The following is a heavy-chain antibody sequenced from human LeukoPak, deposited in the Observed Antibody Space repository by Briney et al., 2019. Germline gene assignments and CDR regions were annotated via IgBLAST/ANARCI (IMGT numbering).Heavy chain of an antibody. V-gene: IGHV4-34*01. CDR1: GGSFIGYY. Sequence: SETLSLTCAVYGGSFIGYYWSWIRQPPGKGLEWIGEINHSGSTNYNPSLKSRVTISVDTSKNQFSLKLSSVTAADTAVYYCASMYSGSYYYFQHWGQGTLVTVSS. J-gene: IGHJ1*01. D-gene: IGHD1-26*01. CDR3: ASMYSGSYYYFQH. CDR2: INHSGST.